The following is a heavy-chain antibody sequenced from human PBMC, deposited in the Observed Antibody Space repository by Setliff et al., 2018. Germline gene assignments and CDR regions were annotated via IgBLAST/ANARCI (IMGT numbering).Heavy chain of an antibody. V-gene: IGHV3-23*01. J-gene: IGHJ6*02. Sequence: PGGSLRLSCAASGFTFSSYAMSWVRQAPGKGLEWVSAISGSGGSTYYADSVKGRFTISRDNSKNTLYLQMNSLRAEDTSIYYCANAYNYVYAHYYYGMDVWGQGTTVTVSS. CDR1: GFTFSSYA. CDR2: ISGSGGST. D-gene: IGHD5-18*01. CDR3: ANAYNYVYAHYYYGMDV.